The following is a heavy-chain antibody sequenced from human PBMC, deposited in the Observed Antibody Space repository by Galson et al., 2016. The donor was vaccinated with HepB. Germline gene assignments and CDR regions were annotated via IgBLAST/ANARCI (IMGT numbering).Heavy chain of an antibody. V-gene: IGHV3-23*01. Sequence: SLRLSCAASGFTFRSNVINWVRQAPGKGLEWVSGISGSGGSTYYADSVRGRFTISRDNSKNTLYLQMHSLRAEDTAVYYCAKVGGGVIVPLYDYWGQGTLVTVSS. CDR1: GFTFRSNV. CDR3: AKVGGGVIVPLYDY. D-gene: IGHD3-16*02. CDR2: ISGSGGST. J-gene: IGHJ4*02.